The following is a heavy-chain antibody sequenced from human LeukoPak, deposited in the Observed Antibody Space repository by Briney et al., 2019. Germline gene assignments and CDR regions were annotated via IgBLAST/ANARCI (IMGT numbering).Heavy chain of an antibody. CDR2: IYPGDSDT. CDR1: GYSFTSYW. J-gene: IGHJ4*02. CDR3: ARRSVVTSSSWFLDY. Sequence: GESLKISCKGSGYSFTSYWSGWVRQMPGKGLEWMGIIYPGDSDTRYSPSFQGQVTISADTSISTAYLQWSSLQASDTAMYYCARRSVVTSSSWFLDYWGQGTLVTVSS. V-gene: IGHV5-51*01. D-gene: IGHD6-13*01.